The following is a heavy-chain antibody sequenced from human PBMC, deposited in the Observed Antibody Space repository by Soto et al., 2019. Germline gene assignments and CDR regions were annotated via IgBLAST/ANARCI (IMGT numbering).Heavy chain of an antibody. D-gene: IGHD2-2*01. CDR3: ASEGDIVVVPAAMGGAFDI. CDR2: IIPILGIA. CDR1: GGTFSSYT. J-gene: IGHJ3*02. V-gene: IGHV1-69*02. Sequence: SVKVSCKASGGTFSSYTISWVRQAPGQGLEWMGRIIPILGIANYAQKFQGRVTITADKSTSTAYMELSSLRSEDTAVYYCASEGDIVVVPAAMGGAFDIWGQGTMVNVSS.